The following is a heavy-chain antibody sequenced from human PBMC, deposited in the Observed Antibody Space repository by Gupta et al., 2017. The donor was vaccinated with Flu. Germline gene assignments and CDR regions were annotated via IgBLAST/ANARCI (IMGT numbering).Heavy chain of an antibody. Sequence: DVQLVESGGGLVQPGRSLRLSCAASGFTFEDYAMHWVRQAPGKGLEWVSGLTWSSGSIGYADSVRGRFTISRDNAKNSLYLQMNNLRAEDTALYYCAKDKRVRNYDFWSGYYDNWGQGTLVIVSS. CDR2: LTWSSGSI. CDR1: GFTFEDYA. J-gene: IGHJ4*02. CDR3: AKDKRVRNYDFWSGYYDN. D-gene: IGHD3-3*01. V-gene: IGHV3-9*01.